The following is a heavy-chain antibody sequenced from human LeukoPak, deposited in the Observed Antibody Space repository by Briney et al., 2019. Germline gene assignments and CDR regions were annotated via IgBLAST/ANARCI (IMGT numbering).Heavy chain of an antibody. D-gene: IGHD1-26*01. J-gene: IGHJ3*01. V-gene: IGHV1-69*06. Sequence: SVTVPCKPIGGRFKSYGFSWVRQAPGQGLEWMGGIIPIFDRPTYAQKFEGRVTITADKSTNTTYMEITRLTSADSAVYYCARDAQWELRAFDVWGRGTMVIVSS. CDR1: GGRFKSYG. CDR3: ARDAQWELRAFDV. CDR2: IIPIFDRP.